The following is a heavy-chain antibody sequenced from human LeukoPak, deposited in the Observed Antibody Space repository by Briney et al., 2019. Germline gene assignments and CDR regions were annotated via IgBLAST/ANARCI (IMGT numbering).Heavy chain of an antibody. V-gene: IGHV1-69*13. CDR1: GGTFSSYA. J-gene: IGHJ4*02. CDR2: IIPIFGTA. CDR3: ARVSLGYCSGGTCYFQDH. Sequence: ASVKVSCKASGGTFSSYAISWVRQAPGQGLEWMGGIIPIFGTANYAQKFQGRVTITADESTSTAYMELSSLRSEDTAVYYCARVSLGYCSGGTCYFQDHWGQGTLVTVSS. D-gene: IGHD2-15*01.